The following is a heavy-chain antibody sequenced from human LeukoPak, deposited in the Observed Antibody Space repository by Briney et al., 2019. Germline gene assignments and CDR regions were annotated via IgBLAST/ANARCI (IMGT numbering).Heavy chain of an antibody. CDR1: GGSFSGYY. J-gene: IGHJ5*02. CDR3: ARRPGYCPNGVCYKRNWFDP. CDR2: INQSGST. D-gene: IGHD2-8*01. V-gene: IGHV4-34*01. Sequence: PSETLSLTCAVYGGSFSGYYWSWIRQPPGKGLEWIGEINQSGSTNYNPSLKSRATLSVDTSNNQFSLKLSSVTAADTAVYYCARRPGYCPNGVCYKRNWFDPWGQGTLVTVSS.